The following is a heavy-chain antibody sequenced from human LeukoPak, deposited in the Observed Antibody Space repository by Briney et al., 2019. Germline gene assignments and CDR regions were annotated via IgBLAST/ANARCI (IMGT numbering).Heavy chain of an antibody. CDR1: GYTFTGYY. CDR3: ARDRRYYYDSSGYYYSWYFDL. D-gene: IGHD3-22*01. V-gene: IGHV1-2*02. Sequence: ASVKVSCKASGYTFTGYYIHWVRQAPGQGLEWMGWINPNSGDTNYEQKFQGRVAMTRDTSISTAYMELTRLKSDDSAVYYCARDRRYYYDSSGYYYSWYFDLWGRGTLVTVSS. J-gene: IGHJ2*01. CDR2: INPNSGDT.